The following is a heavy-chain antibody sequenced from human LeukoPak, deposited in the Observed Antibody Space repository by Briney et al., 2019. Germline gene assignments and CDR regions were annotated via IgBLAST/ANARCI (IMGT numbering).Heavy chain of an antibody. V-gene: IGHV3-30-3*01. CDR1: GFTFSSYA. CDR2: ISYDGSNK. CDR3: AKDSRGATVSYYFDY. J-gene: IGHJ4*02. D-gene: IGHD4-17*01. Sequence: PGGSLRLSCAASGFTFSSYAMHWVRQAPGKGLEWVAVISYDGSNKYYADSVKGRFTISRDNSKNTLYLQMNSLRAEDTAVYYCAKDSRGATVSYYFDYWGQGTLVTVSS.